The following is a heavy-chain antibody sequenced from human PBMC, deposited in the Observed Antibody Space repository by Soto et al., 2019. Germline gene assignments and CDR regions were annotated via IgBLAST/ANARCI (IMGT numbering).Heavy chain of an antibody. Sequence: EVQLADSGGGLVQPGGSLRLSCAASGFTFSSYWMSWVRQAPGKELEWVANIKQEGSEKYYVDSVKGRFTFSSDNAKNSLYLQLNSVRVEDTAVYYCARSSGAYYDFWSGYDLWGRGTLVTVSS. V-gene: IGHV3-7*05. CDR3: ARSSGAYYDFWSGYDL. CDR2: IKQEGSEK. CDR1: GFTFSSYW. J-gene: IGHJ2*01. D-gene: IGHD3-3*01.